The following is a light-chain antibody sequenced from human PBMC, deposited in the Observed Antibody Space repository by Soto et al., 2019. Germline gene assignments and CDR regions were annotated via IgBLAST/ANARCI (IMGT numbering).Light chain of an antibody. CDR1: QGMSTY. Sequence: DIQLTQSPSFLSASVGDTVTITCRASQGMSTYLAWYQQKPGKVPKLLIRSASTLQSGVPPRFSGGGSGTEFTLTISTLQPDDSGIYSCQQLNAYQLAFGGGTNVEIK. J-gene: IGKJ4*01. V-gene: IGKV1-9*01. CDR2: SAS. CDR3: QQLNAYQLA.